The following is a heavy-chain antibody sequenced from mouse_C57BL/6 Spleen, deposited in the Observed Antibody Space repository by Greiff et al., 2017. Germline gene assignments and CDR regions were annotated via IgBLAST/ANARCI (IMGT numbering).Heavy chain of an antibody. CDR3: ARDYGSY. CDR2: ISYDGSN. V-gene: IGHV3-6*01. J-gene: IGHJ2*01. D-gene: IGHD1-1*02. CDR1: GYSITSGYY. Sequence: ESGPGLVKPSQSLSLTCSVTGYSITSGYYWNWIRQFPGNKLEWMGYISYDGSNNYNPSLKNRISITRDTSKNQFFLKLNSVTTEDTATYYCARDYGSYWGQGTTLTVSS.